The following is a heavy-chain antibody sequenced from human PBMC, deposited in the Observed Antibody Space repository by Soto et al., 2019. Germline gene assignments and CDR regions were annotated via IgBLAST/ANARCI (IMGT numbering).Heavy chain of an antibody. Sequence: GGSLRLSCAASGFTFSSYWMSWVRQAPGKGLEWVANIKQDGSEKYYVDSVKGRFTISRDNAKNSLYLQMNSLRAEDTAVYYCARAFGSPLTGTTGAFDIWGQGTRVTVSS. CDR2: IKQDGSEK. CDR1: GFTFSSYW. CDR3: ARAFGSPLTGTTGAFDI. V-gene: IGHV3-7*01. D-gene: IGHD1-20*01. J-gene: IGHJ3*02.